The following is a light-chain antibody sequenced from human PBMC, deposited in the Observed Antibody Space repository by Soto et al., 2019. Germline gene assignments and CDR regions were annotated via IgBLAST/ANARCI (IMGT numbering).Light chain of an antibody. CDR1: RSVSSSF. Sequence: EIVLTQSPGTLSLSPGGRATLSCRASRSVSSSFLAWYQQKPGQAPRLLIYGASSRATGIPDRFSGSGSGTDFTLTISRLEPEDLAVYYCQQYGSSPTTFGQGTKVDIK. CDR2: GAS. V-gene: IGKV3-20*01. CDR3: QQYGSSPTT. J-gene: IGKJ1*01.